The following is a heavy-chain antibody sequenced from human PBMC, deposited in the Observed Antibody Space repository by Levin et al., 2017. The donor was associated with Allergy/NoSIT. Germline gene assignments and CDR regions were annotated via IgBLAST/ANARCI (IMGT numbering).Heavy chain of an antibody. CDR1: GDSVSSNSAS. V-gene: IGHV6-1*01. CDR2: TYYGSIWRY. CDR3: ARGESKKNDF. J-gene: IGHJ4*02. Sequence: SQTLSLTCAISGDSVSSNSASWNWFRRSPSRGLEWLGRTYYGSIWRYEYAESLRGRIVVTPDTSKNQFSLQLSSVTPEDTAVYYCARGESKKNDFWGQGTLVTVSS.